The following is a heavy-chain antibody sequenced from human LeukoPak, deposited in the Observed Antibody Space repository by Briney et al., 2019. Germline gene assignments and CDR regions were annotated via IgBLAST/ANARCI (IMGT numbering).Heavy chain of an antibody. J-gene: IGHJ4*02. V-gene: IGHV4-59*01. D-gene: IGHD4-17*01. Sequence: SETLSLTCTVSGGSISSYYWSWIRQPPGKGLEWIGYIYYSGSTNYNPSLKSRVTISVDTSKNQFSLKLSSVTAADTAVYYCARVPDGESYYFDYWGQGTLVTVSS. CDR2: IYYSGST. CDR1: GGSISSYY. CDR3: ARVPDGESYYFDY.